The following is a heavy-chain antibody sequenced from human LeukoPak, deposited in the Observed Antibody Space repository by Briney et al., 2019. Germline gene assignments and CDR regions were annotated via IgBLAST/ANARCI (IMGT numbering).Heavy chain of an antibody. CDR3: VRDVHNWNDDY. Sequence: ASVKVSCKASGYTFTGYNIHWVRQAPGQGLKWMGWINPNGGVTNYPQKFQGRVTLTRDTPITTAYMDLSRLTSDDTAVYYCVRDVHNWNDDYWGQGTLVTVSS. D-gene: IGHD1-1*01. J-gene: IGHJ4*02. V-gene: IGHV1-2*02. CDR1: GYTFTGYN. CDR2: INPNGGVT.